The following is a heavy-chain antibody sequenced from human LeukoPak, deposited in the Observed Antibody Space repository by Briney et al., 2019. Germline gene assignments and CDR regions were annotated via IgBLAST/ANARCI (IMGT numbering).Heavy chain of an antibody. V-gene: IGHV3-64D*06. CDR3: ARDHNYYDSGRGFDP. CDR2: ISSYGDKT. J-gene: IGHJ5*02. CDR1: GFTFSNCA. Sequence: QAGGSLRLSCSASGFTFSNCAMHWVRQAPGKGPEYVSVISSYGDKTYYADSVKGRFTISRDNSKNTVSLQMSSLRAEDTAVYYCARDHNYYDSGRGFDPWGQGTLVTVSS. D-gene: IGHD3-10*01.